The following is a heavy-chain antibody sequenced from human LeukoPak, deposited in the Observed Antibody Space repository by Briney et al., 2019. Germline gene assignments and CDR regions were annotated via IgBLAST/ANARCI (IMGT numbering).Heavy chain of an antibody. D-gene: IGHD3-10*01. CDR1: GGSISSYY. V-gene: IGHV4-59*01. J-gene: IGHJ4*02. CDR3: ARVGYSSSGNYYNDRGAFDY. CDR2: IYYSGST. Sequence: PSETLSLTCTVSGGSISSYYWSWIRQPPGKGLEWIGYIYYSGSTNYNPSLKSRVTISVDTSKNQFSLKLSSVTAADTAIYYCARVGYSSSGNYYNDRGAFDYWGQGTLVTVSS.